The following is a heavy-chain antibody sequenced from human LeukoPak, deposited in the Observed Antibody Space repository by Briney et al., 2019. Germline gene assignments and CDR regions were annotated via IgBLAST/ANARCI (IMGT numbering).Heavy chain of an antibody. Sequence: PGGSLRLSCTTSGFTFRDYAMGWFRQAPGKGLEWVGFIRGKAYGGTTEYAASVKGRVTISRDDSKSIAYLQMNSLKTEDTAVYYCATYSSSWYGVFDYWGQGTLVTVSS. D-gene: IGHD6-13*01. CDR2: IRGKAYGGTT. J-gene: IGHJ4*02. CDR3: ATYSSSWYGVFDY. V-gene: IGHV3-49*03. CDR1: GFTFRDYA.